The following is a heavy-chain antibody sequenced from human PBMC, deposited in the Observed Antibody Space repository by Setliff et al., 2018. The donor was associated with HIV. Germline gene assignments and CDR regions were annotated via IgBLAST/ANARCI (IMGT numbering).Heavy chain of an antibody. J-gene: IGHJ4*02. Sequence: PGESLKISCKGSGYSFPTYWIAWVRQMPGKGLEWMGVIYPDESDSRYSPSFRGQVTISADKSINTAYLQWSSLKASDTAMYYCARYSPRGYTLTGPYWGQGTLVTVSS. CDR2: IYPDESDS. CDR1: GYSFPTYW. D-gene: IGHD6-25*01. V-gene: IGHV5-51*01. CDR3: ARYSPRGYTLTGPY.